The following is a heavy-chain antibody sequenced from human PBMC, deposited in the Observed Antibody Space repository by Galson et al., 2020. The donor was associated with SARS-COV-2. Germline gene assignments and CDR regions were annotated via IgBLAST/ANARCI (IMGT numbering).Heavy chain of an antibody. J-gene: IGHJ4*02. D-gene: IGHD3-10*01. Sequence: ASVKVSCEVSPYTLTELSMHWVRHPPRTGLEWLGGFNPEDGETIYAQKFQGRVTMTEDTSTDTAYMELSSLRSEDTAVYYCATSYAVLGVRGVIGYWGQGTLVTVSS. CDR1: PYTLTELS. CDR2: FNPEDGET. V-gene: IGHV1-24*01. CDR3: ATSYAVLGVRGVIGY.